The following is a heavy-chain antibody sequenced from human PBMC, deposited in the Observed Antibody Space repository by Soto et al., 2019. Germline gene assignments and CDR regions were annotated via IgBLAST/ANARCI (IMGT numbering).Heavy chain of an antibody. CDR1: GFTFSSYS. CDR2: ISSSSSTI. V-gene: IGHV3-48*02. D-gene: IGHD4-17*01. CDR3: ARDESPTVTTKGGAFDI. J-gene: IGHJ3*02. Sequence: GGSLRLSCAASGFTFSSYSMNWVRQAPGKGLEWVSYISSSSSTIYYADSVKGRFTISRDNAKNSLYLQMNSLRDEDTAVYYCARDESPTVTTKGGAFDIWGQGTMVTVSS.